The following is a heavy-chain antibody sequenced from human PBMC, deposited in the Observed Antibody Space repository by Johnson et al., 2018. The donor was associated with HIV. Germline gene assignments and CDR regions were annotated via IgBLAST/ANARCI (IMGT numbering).Heavy chain of an antibody. CDR3: ARDSAGIVGGTEGFDM. CDR2: IGWNSGNI. V-gene: IGHV3-9*01. CDR1: GFTFDDYA. J-gene: IGHJ3*02. D-gene: IGHD1-26*01. Sequence: VQLVETGGGLVQPGRSLRLSCVASGFTFDDYAMHWVRQAPGKGLEWVSGIGWNSGNIVYAGSVKGRFTLSRDNAKNSLYLQMNSLRAEDTAVYYCARDSAGIVGGTEGFDMWGQGTMVTVSS.